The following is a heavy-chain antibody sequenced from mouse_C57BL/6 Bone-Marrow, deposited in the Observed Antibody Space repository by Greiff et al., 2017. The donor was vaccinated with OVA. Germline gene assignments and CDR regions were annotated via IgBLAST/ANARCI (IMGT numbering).Heavy chain of an antibody. CDR3: ARSGIYDGYYDYFDY. D-gene: IGHD2-3*01. CDR2: IYPGSGST. J-gene: IGHJ2*01. V-gene: IGHV1-55*01. CDR1: GYTFTSYW. Sequence: QVQLQQPGAELVKPGASVKMSCKASGYTFTSYWITWVKQRPGQGLEWIGDIYPGSGSTNYNEKFKSKATLTVDTSSSTAYMQLSSLTSEDSAVYCCARSGIYDGYYDYFDYWGQGTTLTVSS.